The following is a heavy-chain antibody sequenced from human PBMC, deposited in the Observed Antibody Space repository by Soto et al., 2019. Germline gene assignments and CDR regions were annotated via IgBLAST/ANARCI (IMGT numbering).Heavy chain of an antibody. V-gene: IGHV2-5*02. CDR3: VQSRCGGDCREIYSSHAYNGLDV. CDR2: LYWDDDK. Sequence: QVTLKESGPTLVKPTQTLTLTCTVSGLSLRTTGVGVGWVRQPPGKALEWLALLYWDDDKRYSPSLRSRLTIAKDISEKQVVLTITNMDTVDTATYYCVQSRCGGDCREIYSSHAYNGLDVWGQGTTVTVSS. D-gene: IGHD2-21*02. J-gene: IGHJ6*02. CDR1: GLSLRTTGVG.